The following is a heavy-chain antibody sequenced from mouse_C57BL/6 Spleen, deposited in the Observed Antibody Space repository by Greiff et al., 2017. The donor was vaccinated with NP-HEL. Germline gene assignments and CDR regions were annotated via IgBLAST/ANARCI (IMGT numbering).Heavy chain of an antibody. J-gene: IGHJ4*01. CDR3: ARRRGSGAMDY. CDR2: IDPSDSET. CDR1: GYTFTSYW. D-gene: IGHD4-1*01. V-gene: IGHV1-52*01. Sequence: QVQLQQPGAELVRPGSSVKLSCKASGYTFTSYWMHWVKQRPIQGLEWIGNIDPSDSETHYNQKFKDKATLTVDKSSSTAYMQLSSLTSEDSAVYYCARRRGSGAMDYWGQGTSVTVPS.